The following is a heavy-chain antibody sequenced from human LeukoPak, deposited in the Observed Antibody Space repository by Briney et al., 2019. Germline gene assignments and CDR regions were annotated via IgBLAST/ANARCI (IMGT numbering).Heavy chain of an antibody. Sequence: PSETLSLTCIVSGASISTSSYYLGWIRQPPGKGLEWIASLYYNGSTYYNPSLKSRVTISGDTSKTQFSLRLTSVTAADSAVYYCARQEVDISGWWNWFDSWGQGTLVTVSS. J-gene: IGHJ5*01. D-gene: IGHD6-19*01. CDR2: LYYNGST. V-gene: IGHV4-39*01. CDR1: GASISTSSYY. CDR3: ARQEVDISGWWNWFDS.